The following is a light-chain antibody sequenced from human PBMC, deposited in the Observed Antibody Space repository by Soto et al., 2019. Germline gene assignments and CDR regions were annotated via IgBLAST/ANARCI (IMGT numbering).Light chain of an antibody. V-gene: IGLV1-44*01. Sequence: QLVLTQPPSASGTPGQRVAISCSGSSSNFGSNSVNWYQQLPGTAPKLLIYTNNQRPSGVPDRFSGSKSGTSASLAISGLQSEDEADYYCAAWDGSLSGWVFGGGTKLTVL. CDR1: SSNFGSNS. J-gene: IGLJ3*02. CDR3: AAWDGSLSGWV. CDR2: TNN.